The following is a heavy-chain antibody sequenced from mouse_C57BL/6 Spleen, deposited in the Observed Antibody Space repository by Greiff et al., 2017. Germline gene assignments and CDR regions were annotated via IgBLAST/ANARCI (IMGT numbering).Heavy chain of an antibody. CDR1: GYTFTSYW. CDR3: ARDGYYYYLDY. V-gene: IGHV1-52*01. J-gene: IGHJ2*01. CDR2: IDPSDSET. Sequence: QVQLQQPGAELVRPGSSVKLSCKASGYTFTSYWMHWVKQRPIQGLEWIGNIDPSDSETHYNQKFKDKATLTVDKSSSTAYMQLSSLTSEDSAVYYCARDGYYYYLDYWGQGTTLTVSS. D-gene: IGHD2-3*01.